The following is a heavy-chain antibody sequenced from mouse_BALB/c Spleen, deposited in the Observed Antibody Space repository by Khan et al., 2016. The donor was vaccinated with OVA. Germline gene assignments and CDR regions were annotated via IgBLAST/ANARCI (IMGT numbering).Heavy chain of an antibody. CDR1: GYTFTSYW. Sequence: VQLQQSGAELAKPGASVNMSCKASGYTFTSYWMHWVKQRPGQGLEWIGYINPSTGYSEYNQKFKDKATLTADKSSSTAYMQLSSLTSDDSAVYYCANHGSSSAWFAYWGQGTLVTVSA. CDR3: ANHGSSSAWFAY. CDR2: INPSTGYS. J-gene: IGHJ3*01. V-gene: IGHV1-7*01. D-gene: IGHD1-1*01.